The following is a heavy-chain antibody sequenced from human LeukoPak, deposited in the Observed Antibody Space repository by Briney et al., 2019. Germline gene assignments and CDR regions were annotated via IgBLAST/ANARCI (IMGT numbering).Heavy chain of an antibody. CDR3: ARSSWYFNYYYGMDV. J-gene: IGHJ6*02. CDR1: GGSISSYY. V-gene: IGHV4-59*01. D-gene: IGHD6-13*01. CDR2: IYYSGST. Sequence: SETLSLTCTVSGGSISSYYWSWIRQPPGKGLEWIGYIYYSGSTNYNPSLKSRVTISVDTSKNQFFLKLSSVTAADTAVYYCARSSWYFNYYYGMDVWGQGTTVTVSS.